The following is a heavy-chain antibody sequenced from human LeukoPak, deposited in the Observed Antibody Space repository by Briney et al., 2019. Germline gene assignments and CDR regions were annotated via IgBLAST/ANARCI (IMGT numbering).Heavy chain of an antibody. D-gene: IGHD1-26*01. CDR1: GFNVSSNY. CDR3: ARGASGTYYFGY. V-gene: IGHV3-66*02. J-gene: IGHJ4*02. CDR2: IYSGGST. Sequence: GGSLRLFCAASGFNVSSNYMTWVRQAPGEGLDWVSVIYSGGSTYYADSVKGRFTISRDNSKNTLFLQMNSLRPEDTAVYYCARGASGTYYFGYWGRGTLVTVSS.